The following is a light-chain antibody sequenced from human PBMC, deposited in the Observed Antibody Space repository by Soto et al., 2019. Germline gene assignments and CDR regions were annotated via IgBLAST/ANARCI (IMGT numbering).Light chain of an antibody. CDR2: AAS. V-gene: IGKV1-27*01. CDR3: QKYTRAPRWT. J-gene: IGKJ1*01. CDR1: QGISNY. Sequence: DIQMTQSPSSLSTSVGDRVTITCRASQGISNYLAWYQQKPGKVPKLLIYAASTLQSGVPSRFSGSGSGTDFTLTISSLQPEDVATYYCQKYTRAPRWTFGKGTKLEIQ.